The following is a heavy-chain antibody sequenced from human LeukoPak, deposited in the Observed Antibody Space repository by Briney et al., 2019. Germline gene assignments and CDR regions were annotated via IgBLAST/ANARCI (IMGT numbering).Heavy chain of an antibody. CDR1: GYTFIGYY. CDR3: ARAAGATTWFDP. V-gene: IGHV1-2*02. D-gene: IGHD1-26*01. J-gene: IGHJ5*02. CDR2: INPNSGGT. Sequence: ASVKVSCKASGYTFIGYYMHWVRQAPGQGLEWMGWINPNSGGTNYAQKFQGRVTMTRDTSISTAYMELSRLRPDDTAVYYCARAAGATTWFDPWGQGTLVTVSS.